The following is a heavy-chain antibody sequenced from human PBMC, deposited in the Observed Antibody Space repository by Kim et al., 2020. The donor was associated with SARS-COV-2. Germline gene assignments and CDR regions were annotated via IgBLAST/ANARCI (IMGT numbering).Heavy chain of an antibody. J-gene: IGHJ4*02. CDR1: GFTFGDCA. D-gene: IGHD3-9*01. Sequence: GGYLRLSCTASGFTFGDCAMSWFRQAPGKGLEWVGFIRSKPYGGTTEYAASVKGRFTISRDDSKSIAYLQMNSLKAEDTAVYYCSRQYYDIWTGSSYYFDYWGQGTLVTVSS. V-gene: IGHV3-49*03. CDR2: IRSKPYGGTT. CDR3: SRQYYDIWTGSSYYFDY.